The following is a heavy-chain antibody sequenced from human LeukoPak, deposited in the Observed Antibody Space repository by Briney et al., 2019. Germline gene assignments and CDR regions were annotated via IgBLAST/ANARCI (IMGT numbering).Heavy chain of an antibody. D-gene: IGHD5-18*01. CDR3: ASGYSYGALN. J-gene: IGHJ4*02. CDR1: GFTFDDYA. V-gene: IGHV3-9*01. CDR2: ISWNSGSI. Sequence: GGSLRLSCAASGFTFDDYAMHWVRQAQGKGLEWVSGISWNSGSIGYADSVKGRFTISRDNAKNSLYLQMNSLRAEDTALYYCASGYSYGALNWGQGTLVTVSS.